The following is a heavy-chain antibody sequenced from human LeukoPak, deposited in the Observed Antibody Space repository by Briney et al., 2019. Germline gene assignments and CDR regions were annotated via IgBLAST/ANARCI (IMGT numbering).Heavy chain of an antibody. CDR3: ARDISGYYDSPASLP. V-gene: IGHV1-8*01. D-gene: IGHD5-12*01. CDR2: MNPNSGKT. J-gene: IGHJ5*01. CDR1: GYTFTSYD. Sequence: ASVKVSCKASGYTFTSYDINWVRQAPGQGLEWMGWMNPNSGKTVYAQKFQGRVTMTRNTSIRTAYMELSSLKSEDTAVYDCARDISGYYDSPASLPWGQGTLVTVSS.